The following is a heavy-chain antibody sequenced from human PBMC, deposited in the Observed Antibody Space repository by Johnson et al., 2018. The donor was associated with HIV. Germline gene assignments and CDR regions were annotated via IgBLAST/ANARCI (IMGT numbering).Heavy chain of an antibody. D-gene: IGHD2-8*01. Sequence: VQVVESGGGVVQPGRSLRLSCAASGFTFSSYAMHWVRQAPGKGLEWVAVISYDGSNKYYADSVKGRFTISRDNSKNTLYLQMNSLRAEDTAVYYCARPLMVYASDAFDIWGQGTMVTVSS. J-gene: IGHJ3*02. CDR3: ARPLMVYASDAFDI. CDR2: ISYDGSNK. V-gene: IGHV3-30-3*01. CDR1: GFTFSSYA.